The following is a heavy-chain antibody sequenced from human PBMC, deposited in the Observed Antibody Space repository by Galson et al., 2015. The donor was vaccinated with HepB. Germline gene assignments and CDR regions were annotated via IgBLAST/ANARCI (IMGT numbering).Heavy chain of an antibody. CDR3: ARRISLVRGIITKPDYYYGMDV. Sequence: SLRLSCAGSEFTFSSYWMNWVRQAPGKGLEWVANINPDGSEKSYVASLRGRFTVSRDNDKNALYLQMDSLRAEDTAVYYCARRISLVRGIITKPDYYYGMDVGGQGTTVTVSS. D-gene: IGHD3-10*01. CDR1: EFTFSSYW. V-gene: IGHV3-7*03. CDR2: INPDGSEK. J-gene: IGHJ6*02.